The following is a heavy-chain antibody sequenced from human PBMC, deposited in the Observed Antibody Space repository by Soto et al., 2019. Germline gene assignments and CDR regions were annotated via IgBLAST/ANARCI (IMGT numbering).Heavy chain of an antibody. J-gene: IGHJ4*02. D-gene: IGHD3-22*01. V-gene: IGHV3-11*01. CDR1: GFTFSDYY. Sequence: QVQLVESGGGLVKPGGSLRLSCAASGFTFSDYYMSWIRQAPGKGLEWVSYISSSGSTIYYADSVKGRFTISRDNAKNSLYLQVTSLRAVDTAVYYCAGRLEYDSSVGYFDYWGQGTLVTVSS. CDR3: AGRLEYDSSVGYFDY. CDR2: ISSSGSTI.